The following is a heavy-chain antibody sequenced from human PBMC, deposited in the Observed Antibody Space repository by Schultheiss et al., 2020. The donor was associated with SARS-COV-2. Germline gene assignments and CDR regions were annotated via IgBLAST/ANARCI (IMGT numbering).Heavy chain of an antibody. CDR1: GGSFSGYY. V-gene: IGHV4-34*01. CDR2: IHHSGST. CDR3: ARRLSRYFQH. Sequence: GSLRLSCAVYGGSFSGYYWSWIRQPPGKGLEWIGEIHHSGSTNYNPSLKSRVTISVDTSKNQFSLKLSSVTAADTAVYYCARRLSRYFQHWGQGTLVTVSS. J-gene: IGHJ1*01.